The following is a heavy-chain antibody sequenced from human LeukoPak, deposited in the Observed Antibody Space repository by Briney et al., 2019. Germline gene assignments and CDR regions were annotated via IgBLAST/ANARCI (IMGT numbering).Heavy chain of an antibody. D-gene: IGHD5-24*01. V-gene: IGHV1-2*02. J-gene: IGHJ4*02. CDR3: APATMTFDY. CDR2: INPKSGGT. Sequence: ASVKVSCKASGYCFIDYYMHWVRQAPGQGLEWRGWINPKSGGTNYAQKFQDRVTMTTDTSISAAYMELSRLTSDDTAVYYCAPATMTFDYWGQGTLVTVSS. CDR1: GYCFIDYY.